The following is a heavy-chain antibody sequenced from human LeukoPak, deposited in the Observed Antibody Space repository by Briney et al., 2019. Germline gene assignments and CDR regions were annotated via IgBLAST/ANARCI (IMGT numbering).Heavy chain of an antibody. J-gene: IGHJ4*02. Sequence: ASVKVSCKASGGTFSSYAISWVRQAPGQGLEWMGWINPNSGGTNYAQKFQGWVTMTRDTSISTAYMELSRLRSDDTAVYYCARGAPSYCSSTSCLAYYFDYWGQGTLVTVSS. CDR2: INPNSGGT. CDR3: ARGAPSYCSSTSCLAYYFDY. CDR1: GGTFSSYA. V-gene: IGHV1-2*04. D-gene: IGHD2-2*01.